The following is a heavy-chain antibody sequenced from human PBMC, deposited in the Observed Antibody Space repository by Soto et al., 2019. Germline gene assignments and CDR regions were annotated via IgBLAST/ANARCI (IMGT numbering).Heavy chain of an antibody. D-gene: IGHD3-3*01. J-gene: IGHJ5*02. V-gene: IGHV1-8*01. CDR1: GYTFTSYD. CDR2: MNPNSGNT. Sequence: QVQLVQSGAEVKKPGASVKVSCKASGYTFTSYDINWVRQATGQGLEWMGWMNPNSGNTGYAQKFQGRVTMTRNTSISTAYMELSSLRSEDTAVYYCATVSYYDFWSVSVEGFTFDPWGQGTLVTVSS. CDR3: ATVSYYDFWSVSVEGFTFDP.